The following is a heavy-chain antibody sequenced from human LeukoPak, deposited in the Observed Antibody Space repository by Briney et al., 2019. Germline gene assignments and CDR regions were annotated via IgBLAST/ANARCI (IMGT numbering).Heavy chain of an antibody. V-gene: IGHV1-2*02. CDR2: INPNSGGT. Sequence: GASVKVSCKASGHTFTGYYMHWVRQAPGQGLEWMGWINPNSGGTNYAQKFQGRVTMTRDTSISTAYMELSRLRSDATAVYYCARIYSNYAFDYWGQGTLVTVSS. J-gene: IGHJ4*02. CDR1: GHTFTGYY. CDR3: ARIYSNYAFDY. D-gene: IGHD4-11*01.